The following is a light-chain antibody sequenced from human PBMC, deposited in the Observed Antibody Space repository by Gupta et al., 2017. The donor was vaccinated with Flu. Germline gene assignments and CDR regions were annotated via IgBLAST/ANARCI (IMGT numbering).Light chain of an antibody. CDR1: NSDVGGYNY. Sequence: QSALTQPASVSGSPGQSITISCTGTNSDVGGYNYVSWYQQHPGKAPKLMIYEVSNRPSGVSNRFSGSKSGNTASLTISGLHAEDEADYYCSSYTSSSTLVFGGGTKLTVL. J-gene: IGLJ3*02. CDR2: EVS. CDR3: SSYTSSSTLV. V-gene: IGLV2-14*01.